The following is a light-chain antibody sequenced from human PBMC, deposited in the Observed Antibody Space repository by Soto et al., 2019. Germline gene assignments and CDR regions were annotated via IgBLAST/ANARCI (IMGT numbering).Light chain of an antibody. CDR1: EGVIKY. V-gene: IGKV3-20*01. J-gene: IGKJ5*01. Sequence: EIVLTQSPGTLSLSPGERATISCRASEGVIKYLAWYQQKPGQAPRLLIHGASSRATGIPDRFSGSGSGTDFTLTINRLEPEDFAVYYCKQYSSSPPITFGQGTRLEI. CDR2: GAS. CDR3: KQYSSSPPIT.